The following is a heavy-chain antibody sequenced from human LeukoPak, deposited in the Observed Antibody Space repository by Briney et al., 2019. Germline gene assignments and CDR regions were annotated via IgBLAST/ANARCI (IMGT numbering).Heavy chain of an antibody. D-gene: IGHD2-2*01. CDR3: AKEGGYCSSTSCYPYYYYMDV. CDR2: ISGSGGST. V-gene: IGHV3-23*01. CDR1: GFTFSSYV. J-gene: IGHJ6*03. Sequence: GGSLRLSCAASGFTFSSYVMSWVRQAPGKGLEWVSTISGSGGSTYYADSVKGRFTISRDNSKNTLYLQMNSLRAEDTAVYYCAKEGGYCSSTSCYPYYYYMDVWGKGTTVTVSS.